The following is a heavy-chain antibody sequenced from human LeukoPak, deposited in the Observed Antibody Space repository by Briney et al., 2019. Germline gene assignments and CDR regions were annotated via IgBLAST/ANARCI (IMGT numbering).Heavy chain of an antibody. CDR3: ARDGGSWSYGEGGYYSYYMDV. J-gene: IGHJ6*03. CDR2: IIPIFGTA. CDR1: GGTFSSYA. Sequence: ASVKVSCKASGGTFSSYAISWVRQAPGQGLEWMGGIIPIFGTANYAQKFQGRVTITADKSTSTAYMELSRLRSDDTAVYYCARDGGSWSYGEGGYYSYYMDVWGKGTTVTISS. D-gene: IGHD3-10*01. V-gene: IGHV1-69*06.